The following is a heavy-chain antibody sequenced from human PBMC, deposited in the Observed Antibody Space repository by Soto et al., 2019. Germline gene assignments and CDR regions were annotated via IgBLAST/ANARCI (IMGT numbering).Heavy chain of an antibody. Sequence: GASVKVSCKASGGTFSSYAISWVRQAPGQGLEWMGGIIPIFGTANYAQKFQGRVTITADKSTSTAYMGLSSLRSEDTAVYYCARESRGYDFWSGYLDAFDIWGQGTMVTVSS. V-gene: IGHV1-69*06. CDR3: ARESRGYDFWSGYLDAFDI. J-gene: IGHJ3*02. D-gene: IGHD3-3*01. CDR2: IIPIFGTA. CDR1: GGTFSSYA.